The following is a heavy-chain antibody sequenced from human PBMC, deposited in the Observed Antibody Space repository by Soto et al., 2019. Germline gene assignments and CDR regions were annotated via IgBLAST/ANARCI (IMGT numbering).Heavy chain of an antibody. D-gene: IGHD4-17*01. CDR3: ARDQVDYLDMYGLDV. V-gene: IGHV1-69*12. CDR2: IIPIFGTA. Sequence: QVQLVQSGAEVKKPGSSVQVSCKASGGTFSSYAISWVRQAPGQGLEWMGGIIPIFGTAKYAQKFQGRVTITADESRSTAYMERSSLRSENTDVYYCARDQVDYLDMYGLDVWGQGTTVTVSS. J-gene: IGHJ6*02. CDR1: GGTFSSYA.